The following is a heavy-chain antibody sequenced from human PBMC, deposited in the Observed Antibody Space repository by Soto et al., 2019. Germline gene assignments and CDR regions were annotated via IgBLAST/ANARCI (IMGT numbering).Heavy chain of an antibody. V-gene: IGHV1-18*01. J-gene: IGHJ4*02. CDR3: ASSSHYDGSGYYSFDY. CDR2: ISAYNGNT. Sequence: ASVKVSCKASGYTFTSYGISWVRQAPGQGLEWMGWISAYNGNTNYAQKLQGRVTMTTDTSTSTAYMELRSLRSDDTAVYYCASSSHYDGSGYYSFDYWGQGTLVTVSS. D-gene: IGHD3-22*01. CDR1: GYTFTSYG.